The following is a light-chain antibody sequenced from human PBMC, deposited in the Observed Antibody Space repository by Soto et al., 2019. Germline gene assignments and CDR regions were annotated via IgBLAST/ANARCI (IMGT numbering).Light chain of an antibody. V-gene: IGKV3-11*01. CDR2: DAS. CDR3: PQLRNWPFIP. J-gene: IGKJ5*01. Sequence: EIVLTQSPATLSLSPGERATLSCRASQSVSSYLAWYQQKPGQAPRLLIYDASNRATGIPARFRGSGSGTDFPLTTSRLDPEDFPVYHCPQLRNWPFIPSGQGTRLEIK. CDR1: QSVSSY.